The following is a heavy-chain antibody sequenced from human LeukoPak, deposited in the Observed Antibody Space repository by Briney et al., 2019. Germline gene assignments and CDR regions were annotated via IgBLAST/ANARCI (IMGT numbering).Heavy chain of an antibody. CDR3: ARDGSGYSSGWSGYYFDY. CDR2: ISSSSGTI. CDR1: GFTFSIYS. V-gene: IGHV3-48*04. D-gene: IGHD6-19*01. J-gene: IGHJ4*02. Sequence: PGGSLRLSCAASGFTFSIYSMNWVRQAPGKGLEWVSYISSSSGTIYYADSVKGRFTISRDNAKNSLYLQMNSLSAEDTAVYYCARDGSGYSSGWSGYYFDYWGQGTLVTVSS.